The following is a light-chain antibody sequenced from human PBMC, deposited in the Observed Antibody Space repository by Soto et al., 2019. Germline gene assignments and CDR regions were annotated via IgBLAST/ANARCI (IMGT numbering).Light chain of an antibody. Sequence: QSVLTQPPSASGSPGQSVAISYTGTSSDVGGYNYVSWYQQHPGKAPKLMIYEVNKRPSGVPDRFSGSKSVNTASLTVSGLQAEDEADYYCSSYAGSSNVFGTGTKVTVL. CDR1: SSDVGGYNY. V-gene: IGLV2-8*01. CDR3: SSYAGSSNV. CDR2: EVN. J-gene: IGLJ1*01.